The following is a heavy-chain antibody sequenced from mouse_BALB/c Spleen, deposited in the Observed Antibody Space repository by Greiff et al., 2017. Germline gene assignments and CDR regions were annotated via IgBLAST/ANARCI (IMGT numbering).Heavy chain of an antibody. V-gene: IGHV2-6-7*01. Sequence: VQLVESGPGLVAPSQSLSITCTVSGFSLTGYGVNWVRQPPGKGLEWLGMIWGDGSTDYNSDLKSRLSISKDNSKSQVFLKMNSLQTDDTARYYCARDPLGDGGAMDYWGQGTSVTVSS. CDR3: ARDPLGDGGAMDY. CDR2: IWGDGST. J-gene: IGHJ4*01. D-gene: IGHD2-10*02. CDR1: GFSLTGYG.